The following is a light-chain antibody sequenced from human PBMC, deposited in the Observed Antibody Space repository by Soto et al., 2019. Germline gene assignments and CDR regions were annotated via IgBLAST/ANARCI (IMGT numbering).Light chain of an antibody. CDR2: AAS. CDR3: QQLNSYSFT. Sequence: DIPLNQSPSFLSASVGDRVTITCRASQGISSYLAWYQQKPGKAPKLLIYAASTLQSGVPSRFSGSGSGTEFTLTISSLQPEDFATYYCQQLNSYSFTFGPGTKVDIK. J-gene: IGKJ3*01. V-gene: IGKV1-9*01. CDR1: QGISSY.